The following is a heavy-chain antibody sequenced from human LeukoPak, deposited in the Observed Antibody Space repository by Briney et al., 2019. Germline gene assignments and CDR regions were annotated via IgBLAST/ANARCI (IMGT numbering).Heavy chain of an antibody. CDR2: FDPKDGET. Sequence: ASVTLSCTVSGYTLTELSMHWVRQPPGKGLEWMGGFDPKDGETIYAQKFQGRVTMTEDTSTDTAYMELSSLRSEDTAVYYCATDLMAAGVVAVNAFDIWGQGTMVTVAS. D-gene: IGHD6-19*01. CDR1: GYTLTELS. J-gene: IGHJ3*02. CDR3: ATDLMAAGVVAVNAFDI. V-gene: IGHV1-24*01.